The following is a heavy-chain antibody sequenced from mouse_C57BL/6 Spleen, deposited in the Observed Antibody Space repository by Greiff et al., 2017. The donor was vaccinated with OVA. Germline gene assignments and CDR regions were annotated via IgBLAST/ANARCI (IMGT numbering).Heavy chain of an antibody. Sequence: VQLQQSRAELARPGASVKMSCKASGYTFTSYTMHWVKQRPGQGLEWIGYINPSSGYTKYNQKFKDKATLTADKSSSTAYMQLSSLTSEDSAVYYCASNLLRGYFDVWGTGTTVTVSS. V-gene: IGHV1-4*01. D-gene: IGHD1-1*01. J-gene: IGHJ1*03. CDR3: ASNLLRGYFDV. CDR1: GYTFTSYT. CDR2: INPSSGYT.